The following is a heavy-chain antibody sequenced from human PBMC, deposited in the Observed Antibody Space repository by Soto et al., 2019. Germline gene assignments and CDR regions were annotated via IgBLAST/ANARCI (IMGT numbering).Heavy chain of an antibody. CDR2: ISSSGSTI. Sequence: VQLVQSGGGLVQPGGSLRLSCAASGFTFSSYEMNWVRQAPGKGLEWVSYISSSGSTIYYADSVKGRFTISRDNAKNSLYLQMNSLRAEDTAVYYCARWGYYYDSSGYYNSNDYWGQGTLVTVSS. D-gene: IGHD3-22*01. CDR3: ARWGYYYDSSGYYNSNDY. CDR1: GFTFSSYE. V-gene: IGHV3-48*03. J-gene: IGHJ4*02.